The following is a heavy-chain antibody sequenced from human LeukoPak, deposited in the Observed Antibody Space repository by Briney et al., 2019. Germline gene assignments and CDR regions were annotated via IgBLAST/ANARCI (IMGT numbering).Heavy chain of an antibody. J-gene: IGHJ4*02. CDR2: IYPGDSDT. CDR3: ARQRNRFNTAMDPVYFDY. CDR1: GYSFTIYW. V-gene: IGHV5-51*01. D-gene: IGHD5-18*01. Sequence: GESLKISCQGSGYSFTIYWIGWVRQMPGKGLEWMGIIYPGDSDTRYSPSFQGQVTISADKSISTAYLQWSSLKASDTAMYYCARQRNRFNTAMDPVYFDYWGQGTLVTVSS.